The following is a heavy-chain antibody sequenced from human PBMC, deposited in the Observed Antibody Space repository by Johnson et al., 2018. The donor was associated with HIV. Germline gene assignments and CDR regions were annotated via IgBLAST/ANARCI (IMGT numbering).Heavy chain of an antibody. J-gene: IGHJ3*01. D-gene: IGHD1-26*01. V-gene: IGHV3-7*01. CDR2: INQDGSAK. CDR3: AREAGGSYPDAFDF. CDR1: GFTFSSYA. Sequence: VQLVESGGGLVQPVGSLRLSCAASGFTFSSYAMSWVRQAPGKGLEWVANINQDGSAKYYVDSVKGRFTISRDNAKNSLYLQINSVRAEDTAVYYCAREAGGSYPDAFDFWGQGTMVTVSS.